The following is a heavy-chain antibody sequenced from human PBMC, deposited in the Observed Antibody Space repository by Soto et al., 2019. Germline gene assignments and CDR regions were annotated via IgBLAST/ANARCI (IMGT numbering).Heavy chain of an antibody. CDR3: TTEGSSSSGLDY. CDR1: GFTFRNAW. V-gene: IGHV3-15*07. D-gene: IGHD6-6*01. CDR2: IKSKTDGGTT. J-gene: IGHJ4*02. Sequence: EVQLVESGGGLVKPGGSLRLSCAASGFTFRNAWMHWVRQAPGKGLEWVGRIKSKTDGGTTDYAAPVTGRFTISRDDSKNTLYLQMNSLKTEDTAVYYCTTEGSSSSGLDYWGQGTLVTVSS.